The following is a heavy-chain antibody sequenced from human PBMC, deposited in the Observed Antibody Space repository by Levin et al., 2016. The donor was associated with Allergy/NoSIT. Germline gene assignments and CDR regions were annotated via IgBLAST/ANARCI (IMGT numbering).Heavy chain of an antibody. CDR3: ARMPTTHAKGAPPAVLDS. Sequence: WVRQAPGQGLEWMGWINTNRGTTNYAQKFQGRVTMTRDTSISTADMDLSSLTSDDTAVYFCARMPTTHAKGAPPAVLDSWGQGTLVTVSS. V-gene: IGHV1-2*02. J-gene: IGHJ4*02. CDR2: INTNRGTT. D-gene: IGHD2-2*01.